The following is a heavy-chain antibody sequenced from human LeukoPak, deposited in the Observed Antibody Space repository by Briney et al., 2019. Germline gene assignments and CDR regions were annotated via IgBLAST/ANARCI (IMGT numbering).Heavy chain of an antibody. J-gene: IGHJ3*02. CDR2: ISYDGSNK. V-gene: IGHV3-30*04. CDR1: GFTFSSYA. D-gene: IGHD3-22*01. Sequence: GGSLRLSCAASGFTFSSYAMHWVRQAPGKGLEWVAVISYDGSNKYYADSVKGRFTISRDNSKDTLYLQMNSLRAEDTAVYYCARALEKYYYDSSGYYRGPTDAFDIWGQGTMVTVSS. CDR3: ARALEKYYYDSSGYYRGPTDAFDI.